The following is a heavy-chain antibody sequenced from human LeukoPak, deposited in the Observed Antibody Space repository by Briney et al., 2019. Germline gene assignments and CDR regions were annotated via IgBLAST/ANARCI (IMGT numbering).Heavy chain of an antibody. CDR3: AREVKRIAVAGTGWFDP. CDR1: GGTFSSYA. CDR2: IIPIFGTA. V-gene: IGHV1-69*06. D-gene: IGHD6-19*01. Sequence: ASVKVSCKASGGTFSSYAISWVRQAPGQGLEWMGGIIPIFGTANYAQKFQGRVTITADKPTSTAYMELSSLRSEDTAVYYCAREVKRIAVAGTGWFDPWGQGTLVTVSS. J-gene: IGHJ5*02.